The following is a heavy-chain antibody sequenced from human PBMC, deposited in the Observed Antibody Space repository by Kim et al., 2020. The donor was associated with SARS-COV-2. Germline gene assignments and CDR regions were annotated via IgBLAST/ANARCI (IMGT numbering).Heavy chain of an antibody. CDR3: ANDSTHYYVSIFDY. Sequence: DSVKGRFTISRDNSMNTLYLQINSLRAEDTAVYYSANDSTHYYVSIFDYWGQVALVTVSS. D-gene: IGHD3-22*01. J-gene: IGHJ4*02. V-gene: IGHV3-23*01.